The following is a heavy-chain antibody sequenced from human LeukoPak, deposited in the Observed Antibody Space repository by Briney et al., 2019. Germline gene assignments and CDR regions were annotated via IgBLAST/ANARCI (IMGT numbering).Heavy chain of an antibody. CDR3: ARDGGGELRYFDWLSFFDY. D-gene: IGHD3-9*01. J-gene: IGHJ4*02. CDR2: INPNSGGT. CDR1: GYTFTGYY. V-gene: IGHV1-2*02. Sequence: ASVKVSCKASGYTFTGYYMYWVRQAPGQGLEWMGWINPNSGGTNYAQKFQGRVTMTRDTSISTAYMELSRLRSDDTAVYYCARDGGGELRYFDWLSFFDYWGQGTLVTDSS.